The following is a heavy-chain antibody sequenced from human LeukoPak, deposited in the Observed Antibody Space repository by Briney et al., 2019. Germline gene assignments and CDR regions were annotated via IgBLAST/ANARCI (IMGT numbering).Heavy chain of an antibody. Sequence: GESLKISCKGSGYSFTSYWIGWVRQMPGKGLEWMGIIYPGDSDTRYSPSFQGQVTISADKSISTAYLQWSSLKASDTAMYYCARQTSDYGYGMDVWGQGTTVTVSS. V-gene: IGHV5-51*01. CDR1: GYSFTSYW. CDR3: ARQTSDYGYGMDV. CDR2: IYPGDSDT. J-gene: IGHJ6*02.